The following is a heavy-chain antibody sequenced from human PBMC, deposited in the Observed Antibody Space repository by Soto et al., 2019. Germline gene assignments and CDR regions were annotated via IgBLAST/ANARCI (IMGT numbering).Heavy chain of an antibody. V-gene: IGHV3-21*01. D-gene: IGHD5-12*01. J-gene: IGHJ4*02. CDR3: ARDFRDGYYFDY. Sequence: EVQLVESGGGLVKPGGSLRLSCAASGFTFSSCTMNWVRQAPGKGLEWVSSISSRTGYTYYADSVKGRFTISRDNAKNSLYLQMNSLRAEDTAVYYCARDFRDGYYFDYWGQGTLVTVSS. CDR1: GFTFSSCT. CDR2: ISSRTGYT.